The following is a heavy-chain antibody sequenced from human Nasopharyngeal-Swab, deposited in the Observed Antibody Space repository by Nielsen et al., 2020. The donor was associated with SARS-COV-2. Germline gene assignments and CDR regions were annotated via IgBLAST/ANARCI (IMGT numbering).Heavy chain of an antibody. CDR3: AREGGTRDGFDP. Sequence: SVKVSCKASGGTFSRYAISWVRQAPGQGLEWMGRIIPILGIANYAQKFQGRVTITADKSTSTAYMELSSLRSEDTAVYYCAREGGTRDGFDPWGQGTLVTVSS. CDR1: GGTFSRYA. D-gene: IGHD2-15*01. V-gene: IGHV1-69*04. J-gene: IGHJ5*02. CDR2: IIPILGIA.